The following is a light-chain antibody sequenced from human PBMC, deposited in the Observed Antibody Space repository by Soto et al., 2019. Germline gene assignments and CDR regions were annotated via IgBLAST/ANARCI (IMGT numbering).Light chain of an antibody. CDR1: TSNLGAGYD. Sequence: QSVLTQPPSASGAPGQSVTISCTGSTSNLGAGYDVHWYQHLPGTAPKLLIYGNNNRPSGVPDRFSGSKSGTSASLAITGLQTEDEADYYCQSYDSSLSGVVFGGGTKLTVL. V-gene: IGLV1-40*01. CDR2: GNN. CDR3: QSYDSSLSGVV. J-gene: IGLJ2*01.